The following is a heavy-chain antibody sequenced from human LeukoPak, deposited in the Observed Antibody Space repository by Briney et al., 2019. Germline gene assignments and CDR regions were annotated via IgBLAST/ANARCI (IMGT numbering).Heavy chain of an antibody. CDR1: GFTFSSNY. J-gene: IGHJ4*02. CDR3: ARDRLHYDSLTGYPAD. V-gene: IGHV3-66*01. D-gene: IGHD3-9*01. Sequence: GGSLRLSCADSGFTFSSNYMRWVRQAPGKGLEWVSVIYSGGSTHYSDSVKGRFTISRDNSKNTLYLQMNSLRAEDTAVYYCARDRLHYDSLTGYPADWGQGTLVTVSS. CDR2: IYSGGST.